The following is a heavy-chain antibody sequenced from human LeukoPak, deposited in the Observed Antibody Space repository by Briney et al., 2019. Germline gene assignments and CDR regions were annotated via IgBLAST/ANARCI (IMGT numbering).Heavy chain of an antibody. CDR2: INHSGST. CDR3: ARLVCGGDCYSDY. V-gene: IGHV4-34*01. J-gene: IGHJ4*02. Sequence: SETLSLTCAVYGGSFNGYYWSWIRQPPGKGLEWIGEINHSGSTNYNPSLKSRVTISVDTSKNQFSLKLSSVTAADTAVYYCARLVCGGDCYSDYWGQGTLVTVSS. CDR1: GGSFNGYY. D-gene: IGHD2-21*02.